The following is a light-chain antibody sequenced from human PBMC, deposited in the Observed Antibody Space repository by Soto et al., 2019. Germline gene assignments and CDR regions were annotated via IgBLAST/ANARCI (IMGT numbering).Light chain of an antibody. CDR2: DVS. CDR1: SSDVGGYNY. CDR3: SSYTSSIL. Sequence: QSALTQPASVSGSPGQSITISCTGTSSDVGGYNYVSWYQQHPGEAPKLMIYDVSNRPSGVSNRFSGSKSGNTASLTISGLQAEDEADYYCSSYTSSILFGGGTQLTVL. V-gene: IGLV2-14*01. J-gene: IGLJ2*01.